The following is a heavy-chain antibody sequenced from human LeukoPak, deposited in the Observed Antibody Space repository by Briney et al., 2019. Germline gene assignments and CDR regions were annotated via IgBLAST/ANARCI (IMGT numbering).Heavy chain of an antibody. V-gene: IGHV4-34*01. J-gene: IGHJ4*03. Sequence: PSETLSLTCAVYGGSLSRYYWSCIRQSPGKGLEWIAEIDHRGDTNYNPSVKSRVTISVDTSKNQFSLKGRSLSAADTAVYYCARGASISETGYFDFWGQGTPVTVSS. CDR2: IDHRGDT. D-gene: IGHD2-2*01. CDR3: ARGASISETGYFDF. CDR1: GGSLSRYY.